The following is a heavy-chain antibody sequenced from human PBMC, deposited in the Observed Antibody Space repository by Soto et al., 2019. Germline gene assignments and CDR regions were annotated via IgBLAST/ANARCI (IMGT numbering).Heavy chain of an antibody. CDR3: AREDSSGWYRVRYFDY. J-gene: IGHJ4*02. V-gene: IGHV4-59*01. D-gene: IGHD6-19*01. CDR1: GGSICSYY. CDR2: IYYSGST. Sequence: PSETLSLTCTVSGGSICSYYWSWIRQQPGKGLEWIGYIYYSGSTNYNPSLKSRVTISVDTSKNQFSLKLSSVTAADTAVYYCAREDSSGWYRVRYFDYWGQGTLVTVSS.